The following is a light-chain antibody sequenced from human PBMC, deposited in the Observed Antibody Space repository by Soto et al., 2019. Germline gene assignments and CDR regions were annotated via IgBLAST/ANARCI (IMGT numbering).Light chain of an antibody. J-gene: IGKJ1*01. CDR3: QQYNDWPLT. Sequence: EIVLTQSPVTLSFSQWGGAPLXCRASQSVSSNLAWYQQKPGQAPSLLIYGAFTRATGIPARFSGTGSGTEFTLTISSLQSEDFALYYCQQYNDWPLTFGQGTKVDIK. CDR2: GAF. V-gene: IGKV3-15*01. CDR1: QSVSSN.